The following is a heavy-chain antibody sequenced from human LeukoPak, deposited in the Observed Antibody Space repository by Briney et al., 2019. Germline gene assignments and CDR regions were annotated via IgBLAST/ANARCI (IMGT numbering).Heavy chain of an antibody. D-gene: IGHD3-3*01. CDR2: ISSSSSTI. Sequence: GGSLRLSCAASGFTFSSYSMNWVRQAPGKGLEWVSYISSSSSTIYYADSVKGRFTISRDNAKNSLYLQMNSLRAEDTAVYYCARDKSLEWLFPPFDYWGQGTLVTVPS. V-gene: IGHV3-48*01. CDR1: GFTFSSYS. CDR3: ARDKSLEWLFPPFDY. J-gene: IGHJ4*02.